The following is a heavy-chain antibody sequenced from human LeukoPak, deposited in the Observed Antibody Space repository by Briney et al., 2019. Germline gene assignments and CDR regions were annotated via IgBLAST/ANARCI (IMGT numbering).Heavy chain of an antibody. V-gene: IGHV4-39*07. J-gene: IGHJ4*02. CDR2: IYYSGSS. CDR1: GGSISSSPYY. D-gene: IGHD3-3*01. Sequence: SETLSLTCSVSGGSISSSPYYWGWIRQPPGKGLEWIASIYYSGSSYYNPSLKGRGTISLDTSKNQFSLKLNSVTAADTAMYYCARPSIYDSTLYFDYWGLGTLVTVSS. CDR3: ARPSIYDSTLYFDY.